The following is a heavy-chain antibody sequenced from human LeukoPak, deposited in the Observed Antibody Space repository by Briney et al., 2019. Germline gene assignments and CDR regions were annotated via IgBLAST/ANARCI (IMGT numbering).Heavy chain of an antibody. V-gene: IGHV3-23*01. D-gene: IGHD1-20*01. CDR3: PRLLVYNSGGEAFDH. CDR2: VSGSGGSA. CDR1: GVTFSSYA. Sequence: GGSLRLSCAASGVTFSSYAMSWVRQAPGQGLELVSVVSGSGGSAYYADSLKGRCTISCVNAKNSLYLQMNSLRAEDTAVYYCPRLLVYNSGGEAFDHWGQGTLVTVSS. J-gene: IGHJ4*02.